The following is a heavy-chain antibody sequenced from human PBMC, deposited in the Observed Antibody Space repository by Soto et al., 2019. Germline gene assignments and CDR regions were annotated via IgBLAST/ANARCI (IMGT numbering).Heavy chain of an antibody. CDR3: ARESQLQNIGVVIPTWFDY. Sequence: ASGKVSCKSSGYSFTTYGISWVRQAPGQGLEWMGWISTYNGNINYAQKFKGRVNMTTDTSTRTVYLELRSLRPDDTALYYCARESQLQNIGVVIPTWFDYWGQRSLVAVSS. V-gene: IGHV1-18*04. J-gene: IGHJ5*01. CDR1: GYSFTTYG. CDR2: ISTYNGNI. D-gene: IGHD3-3*01.